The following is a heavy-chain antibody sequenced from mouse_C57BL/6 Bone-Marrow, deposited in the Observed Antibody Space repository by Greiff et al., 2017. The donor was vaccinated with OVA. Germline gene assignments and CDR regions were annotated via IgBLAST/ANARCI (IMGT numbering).Heavy chain of an antibody. CDR2: IDPSDSYT. Sequence: QVQLQQPGAELVKPGASVKLSCKASGYTFTSYGMQWVKQRPGQGLEWIGEIDPSDSYTNYNQKFKGKATLTVDTSSSTAYMQLSDLTSEDSAVYYCSRTAYYSSNGWYFDVWGTGTTVTVAS. D-gene: IGHD2-5*01. V-gene: IGHV1-50*01. CDR1: GYTFTSYG. J-gene: IGHJ1*03. CDR3: SRTAYYSSNGWYFDV.